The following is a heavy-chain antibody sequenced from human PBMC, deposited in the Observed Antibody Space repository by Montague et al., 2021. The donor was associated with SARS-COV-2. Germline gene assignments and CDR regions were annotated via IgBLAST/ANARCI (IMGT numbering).Heavy chain of an antibody. V-gene: IGHV5-51*01. D-gene: IGHD2-2*01. CDR2: IYPEDSDT. Sequence: QSGAEVKTPGESLKISCEGSGYSFTSYWIAWVRQMPGKGLEWMGIIYPEDSDTRYSPSFQGRVTISADKSMNTAFLQWSSLRASDTAIYYCARQVHIYCSSTSCPFDYWGQGTLVTVSS. CDR3: ARQVHIYCSSTSCPFDY. J-gene: IGHJ4*02. CDR1: GYSFTSYW.